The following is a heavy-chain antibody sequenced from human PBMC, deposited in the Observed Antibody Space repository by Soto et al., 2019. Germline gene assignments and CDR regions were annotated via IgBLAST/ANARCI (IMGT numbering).Heavy chain of an antibody. V-gene: IGHV4-34*01. D-gene: IGHD5-12*01. CDR1: GGSFSGYY. J-gene: IGHJ5*02. Sequence: QVQLQQWGAGLLKPSETLSLTCAVYGGSFSGYYWSGIRKPPGKGLEWIGEINHSGSTNYNPALKGRLTISVDTSKNQFSLKLSSVSAADTAVYYCARDGYNTGGWLDPCGQGTLVTVSS. CDR3: ARDGYNTGGWLDP. CDR2: INHSGST.